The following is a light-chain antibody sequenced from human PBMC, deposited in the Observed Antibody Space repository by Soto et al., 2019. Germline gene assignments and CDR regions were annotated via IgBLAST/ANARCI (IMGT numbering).Light chain of an antibody. V-gene: IGKV3-20*01. CDR2: GAS. J-gene: IGKJ5*01. CDR1: QSVSSY. Sequence: EIVLTQSPATLSLSPGERATLSCRASQSVSSYVAWYQQKPGQAPRLLIYGASSRATGIPDRFSGSGSGTDFTLTISRLEPEDFAVYYCQQYGSSPRITFGQGTRLEIK. CDR3: QQYGSSPRIT.